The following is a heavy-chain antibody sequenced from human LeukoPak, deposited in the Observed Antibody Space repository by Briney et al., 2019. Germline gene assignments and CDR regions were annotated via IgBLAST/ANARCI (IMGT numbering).Heavy chain of an antibody. J-gene: IGHJ5*02. CDR2: FDPEDGET. Sequence: ASVKVSCKVSGYTLTELSMHWVRQAPGKGLEWMGGFDPEDGETIYAQKFQGRVTFTRDTSISTAYMELYSLTSDDTAVYYCARGSGSHGRDWFDPWGQGTLVTVSS. CDR3: ARGSGSHGRDWFDP. CDR1: GYTLTELS. V-gene: IGHV1-24*01. D-gene: IGHD1-26*01.